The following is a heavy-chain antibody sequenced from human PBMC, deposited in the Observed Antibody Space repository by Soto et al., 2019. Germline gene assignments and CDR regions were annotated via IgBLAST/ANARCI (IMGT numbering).Heavy chain of an antibody. CDR3: ARGITAGMDF. D-gene: IGHD6-13*01. V-gene: IGHV1-8*01. CDR2: MSPHSDNT. CDR1: GYTFTSFD. J-gene: IGHJ6*02. Sequence: ASVKVSCKASGYTFTSFDINWVRQATGQGLEWMGWMSPHSDNTGYAQKFQGRVTMTRNPSINTVYMELSSLTSEDTAVYYCARGITAGMDFWGQGTTVTSP.